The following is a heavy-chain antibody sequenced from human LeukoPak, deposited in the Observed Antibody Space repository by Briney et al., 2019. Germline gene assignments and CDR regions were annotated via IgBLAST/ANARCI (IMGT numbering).Heavy chain of an antibody. V-gene: IGHV4-39*07. CDR2: IYYSGST. Sequence: SETLSLTCTVSGGSISSSSYYWGWIRQPPGKGLEMIESIYYSGSTYYNPSLKSRVTISVDTSKNQFSLKLSSVTAADTAVYYCAREGLGFGDPRYFDLWGRGTLVTVSS. J-gene: IGHJ2*01. CDR3: AREGLGFGDPRYFDL. CDR1: GGSISSSSYY. D-gene: IGHD3-10*01.